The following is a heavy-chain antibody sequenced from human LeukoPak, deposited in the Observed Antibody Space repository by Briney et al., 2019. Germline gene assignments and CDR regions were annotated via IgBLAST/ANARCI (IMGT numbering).Heavy chain of an antibody. V-gene: IGHV3-13*01. D-gene: IGHD6-13*01. Sequence: GGSLRLSCAAPGFTFTKYDTHWVRQASGRSLEWVSGIGTAGDTYYPASVKGRFTISRENGKSSLYLQMNSLSAGDTAVYYCASSPAYSSSWYAIDNWGQGTLVTVSS. J-gene: IGHJ4*02. CDR1: GFTFTKYD. CDR3: ASSPAYSSSWYAIDN. CDR2: IGTAGDT.